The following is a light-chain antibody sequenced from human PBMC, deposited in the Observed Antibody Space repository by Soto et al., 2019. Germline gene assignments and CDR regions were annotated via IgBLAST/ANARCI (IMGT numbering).Light chain of an antibody. V-gene: IGKV3-15*01. Sequence: EIVMTQSPATLSVSPGERATLSCRASQSVSNNLAWYQQKPGQAPRLLIYGAFTRATGIPARFSGSGSGTEFTLIISGLQSEDFAVYYCKQHYERVTFGGGTKVAIK. J-gene: IGKJ4*01. CDR1: QSVSNN. CDR2: GAF. CDR3: KQHYERVT.